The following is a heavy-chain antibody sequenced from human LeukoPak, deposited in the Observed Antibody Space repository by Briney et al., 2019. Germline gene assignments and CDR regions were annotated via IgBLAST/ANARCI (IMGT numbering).Heavy chain of an antibody. D-gene: IGHD5-24*01. CDR3: ARDGKSGEMATFDY. J-gene: IGHJ4*02. CDR2: IYGAAET. Sequence: RGSLRLSCAVSRLAFSSNYIAWVRQAPGKGLEWVTVIYGAAETHYVDSVKGRFTISRDNSKNTVYLQMNSLRPEDTAVYYCARDGKSGEMATFDYWGQGTLVTVSS. CDR1: RLAFSSNY. V-gene: IGHV3-53*05.